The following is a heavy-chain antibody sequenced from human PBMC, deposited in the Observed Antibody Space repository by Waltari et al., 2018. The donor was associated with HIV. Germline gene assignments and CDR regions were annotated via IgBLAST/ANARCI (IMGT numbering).Heavy chain of an antibody. CDR2: ISAYNGNT. D-gene: IGHD2-2*01. Sequence: QDQLAQSGAEVKKPGASVKVSCEASGYTFTSYGISWVRQAPGQGLEWLGWISAYNGNTNYAQKLQGRVTMTTDTSTSTAYMELRSLRSDDTAVYYCARVGCSSASCYSGWFDPWGQGTLVTVSS. V-gene: IGHV1-18*01. CDR1: GYTFTSYG. CDR3: ARVGCSSASCYSGWFDP. J-gene: IGHJ5*02.